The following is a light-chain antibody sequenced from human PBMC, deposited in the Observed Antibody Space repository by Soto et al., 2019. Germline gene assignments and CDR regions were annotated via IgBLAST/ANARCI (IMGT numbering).Light chain of an antibody. CDR1: SSDVGGYNF. Sequence: QSALTQPPSASGSPGQSFTISCTGTSSDVGGYNFVSWYQQHPGEAPKLMIYEVSRRPSGVPDRFSGSRSGNTASLTVSGLQAEDEADYYCSSYAGDNNNVFGTGTKLTVL. J-gene: IGLJ1*01. CDR3: SSYAGDNNNV. V-gene: IGLV2-8*01. CDR2: EVS.